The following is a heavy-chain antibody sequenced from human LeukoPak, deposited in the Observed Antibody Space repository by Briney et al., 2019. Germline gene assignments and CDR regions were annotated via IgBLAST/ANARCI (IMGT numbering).Heavy chain of an antibody. Sequence: ASVKVSSKVSGYTLTELSMHWVRQAPGKGLEWVGGFDPEDSETIYAQKFQGRVTMTEDTSTDTAYMELSSLRSEDTAVYYCATDKPSGGIWSGYYFVRRAFDIWGQGTMVTVSS. J-gene: IGHJ3*02. V-gene: IGHV1-24*01. CDR2: FDPEDSET. D-gene: IGHD3-3*01. CDR3: ATDKPSGGIWSGYYFVRRAFDI. CDR1: GYTLTELS.